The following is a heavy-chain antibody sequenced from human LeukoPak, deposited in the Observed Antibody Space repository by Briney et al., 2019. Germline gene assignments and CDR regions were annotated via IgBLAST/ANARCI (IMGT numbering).Heavy chain of an antibody. Sequence: GASVKVSCKASGYTFTSYYMHWVRQAPGQALEWMGIINPSGGSTSYAQKFEGRVNMTRDTSTSTVYMELSSLRSEDTAVYYCARGSPNWVGATSHFDSWGQGTLVTVSS. CDR3: ARGSPNWVGATSHFDS. D-gene: IGHD1-26*01. V-gene: IGHV1-46*01. CDR1: GYTFTSYY. CDR2: INPSGGST. J-gene: IGHJ4*02.